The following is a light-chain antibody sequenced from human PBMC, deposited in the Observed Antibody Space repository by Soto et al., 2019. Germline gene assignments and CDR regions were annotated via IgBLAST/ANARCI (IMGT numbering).Light chain of an antibody. J-gene: IGKJ2*01. Sequence: EIVLTQSPGTLSLSPGERATLSCRASASLSTNSLAWYQQKPGQPPRLLIYAASTRHTDIPDRFTGSGSGTDFALTISSLDPEDFAVYYCQQYGSSVMYTFGQGTKLEIK. CDR2: AAS. V-gene: IGKV3-20*01. CDR1: ASLSTNS. CDR3: QQYGSSVMYT.